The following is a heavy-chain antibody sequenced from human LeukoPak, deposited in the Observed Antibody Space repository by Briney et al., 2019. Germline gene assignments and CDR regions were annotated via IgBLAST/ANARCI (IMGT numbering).Heavy chain of an antibody. D-gene: IGHD2-2*01. V-gene: IGHV4-38-2*02. Sequence: PSETLSLTCTVSGYSLSSAYYWAWIRQPPGKGLEWIGSVYHSGSTYYNPSLKSRVTISVDTSKNQFSLKLSSVTAADTAVYYCATCTSCPQHYYYYYMDVWGKGTTVTVSS. J-gene: IGHJ6*03. CDR1: GYSLSSAYY. CDR3: ATCTSCPQHYYYYYMDV. CDR2: VYHSGST.